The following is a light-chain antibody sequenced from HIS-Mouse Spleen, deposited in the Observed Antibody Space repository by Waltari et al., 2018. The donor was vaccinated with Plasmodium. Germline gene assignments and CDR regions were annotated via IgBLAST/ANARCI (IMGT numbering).Light chain of an antibody. V-gene: IGLV2-23*01. J-gene: IGLJ2*01. CDR2: EGS. CDR3: CSYAGSSTLV. CDR1: SSDVGSYNL. Sequence: QSALTQPASVSGSPGQSITISCTGTSSDVGSYNLVSWYQQHPGKAPKLMIYEGSKRPSGVSNRFSCSKSGNTASLTISGLQAGDEADYYCCSYAGSSTLVFGGGTKLTVL.